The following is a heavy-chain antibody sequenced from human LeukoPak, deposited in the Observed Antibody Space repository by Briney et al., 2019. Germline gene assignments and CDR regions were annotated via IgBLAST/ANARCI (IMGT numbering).Heavy chain of an antibody. CDR2: ISAYNGNT. CDR3: ARDLGYCSSTSCYLPYYYYGMDV. CDR1: GYTFTSYG. D-gene: IGHD2-2*01. Sequence: ASVKVSCKASGYTFTSYGISWVRQAPGQGLEWMGWISAYNGNTNYAQKLQGRVTMTTDTSTSTAYMELRNLRSDDTAVYNCARDLGYCSSTSCYLPYYYYGMDVWGQGTTVTVSS. J-gene: IGHJ6*02. V-gene: IGHV1-18*01.